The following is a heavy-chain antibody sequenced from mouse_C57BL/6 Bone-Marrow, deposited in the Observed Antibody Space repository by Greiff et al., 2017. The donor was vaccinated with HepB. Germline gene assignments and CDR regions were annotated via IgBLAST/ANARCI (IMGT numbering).Heavy chain of an antibody. J-gene: IGHJ2*01. CDR2: IDPENGDT. Sequence: DVQLQESGAELVRPGASVKLSCTASGFNIKDDYMHWVKQRPEQGLEWIGWIDPENGDTEYASKFQGKATITADTSSNTAYLQLSSLTSEDAAVYYCTTGRGREDYWGQGTTLTVSS. V-gene: IGHV14-4*01. CDR3: TTGRGREDY. CDR1: GFNIKDDY.